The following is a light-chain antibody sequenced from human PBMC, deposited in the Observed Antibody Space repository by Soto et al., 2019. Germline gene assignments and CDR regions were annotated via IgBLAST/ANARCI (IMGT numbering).Light chain of an antibody. Sequence: DIQMTQSPSTLSASVGDRVTITCRASQSISSWLAWYQQKPGKAPKLLIYDASSLESGVPSRFRGSGSGTEFTLTISSLQPDDFETYYCQQYNSYFRTFGQGTKVDIK. CDR1: QSISSW. J-gene: IGKJ1*01. CDR3: QQYNSYFRT. CDR2: DAS. V-gene: IGKV1-5*01.